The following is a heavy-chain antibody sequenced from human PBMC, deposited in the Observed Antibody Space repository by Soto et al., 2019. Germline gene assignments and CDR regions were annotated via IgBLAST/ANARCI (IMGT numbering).Heavy chain of an antibody. CDR2: IYHSGST. CDR1: GGSISSGGYS. D-gene: IGHD1-26*01. J-gene: IGHJ4*02. V-gene: IGHV4-30-2*02. Sequence: SETLSLTCAVSGGSISSGGYSWSWIRQPPGKGLEWIGYIYHSGSTYYNPSLKSRVTISVDTSKNQFSLKLSSVTAADTAVYYCARRYGGNFDFWGQGTLVTVSS. CDR3: ARRYGGNFDF.